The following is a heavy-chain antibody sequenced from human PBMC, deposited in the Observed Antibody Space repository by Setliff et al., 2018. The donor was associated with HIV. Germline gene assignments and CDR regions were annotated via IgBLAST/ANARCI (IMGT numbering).Heavy chain of an antibody. Sequence: SETLSLTCTVSGGSTSTSGYYWGWIRQPPGKGREWIGSIYSSGSTYYNPSLKSRVTISVDTSKNQFSRKLKAVTAADTAVYYCATSAESGFGIHWGVFNIWGQGTRVTVSS. CDR2: IYSSGST. J-gene: IGHJ3*02. CDR3: ATSAESGFGIHWGVFNI. V-gene: IGHV4-39*01. D-gene: IGHD3-10*01. CDR1: GGSTSTSGYY.